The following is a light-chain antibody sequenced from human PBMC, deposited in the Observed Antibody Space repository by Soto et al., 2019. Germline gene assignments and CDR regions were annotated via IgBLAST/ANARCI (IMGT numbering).Light chain of an antibody. CDR1: QDIRGA. V-gene: IGKV1-13*02. CDR3: QQFNTYPIT. CDR2: DVS. J-gene: IGKJ5*01. Sequence: AIQLTQSPSSRSASVGDRVTITCRASQDIRGALAWYQQKPGKPPKLLIFDVSSLQSGVPSRFSGSGSGTDFTLTISSLQAADFATYYCQQFNTYPITFGQGTRLEIK.